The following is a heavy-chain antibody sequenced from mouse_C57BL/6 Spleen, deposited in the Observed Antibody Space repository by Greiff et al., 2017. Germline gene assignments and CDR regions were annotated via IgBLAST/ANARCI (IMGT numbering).Heavy chain of an antibody. D-gene: IGHD2-1*01. CDR1: GYTFTSYW. J-gene: IGHJ1*03. V-gene: IGHV1-64*01. Sequence: QVQLQQPGAELVKPGASVKLSCKASGYTFTSYWMHWVKQRPGQGLEWIGMIHPNSGSTNYNEKFKSKATLTVDKSSSTAYMQLSSLTSEDSAVYYCARWGDYGNYWYFDVWGTGTTVTVSS. CDR3: ARWGDYGNYWYFDV. CDR2: IHPNSGST.